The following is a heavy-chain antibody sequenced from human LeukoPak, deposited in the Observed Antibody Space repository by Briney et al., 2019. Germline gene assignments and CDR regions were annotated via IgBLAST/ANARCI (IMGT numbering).Heavy chain of an antibody. V-gene: IGHV3-74*01. CDR3: ATRDYTSSKY. D-gene: IGHD2-2*01. CDR1: GFALSSYW. J-gene: IGHJ4*02. CDR2: INSDGSTT. Sequence: GGSLRLSCAASGFALSSYWMHWVRQAPGKGLVWVSDINSDGSTTRYADSVKGRFTISRDNAKNTLYLEMNSLRAEDTAVYYCATRDYTSSKYWGQGTLSPSPQ.